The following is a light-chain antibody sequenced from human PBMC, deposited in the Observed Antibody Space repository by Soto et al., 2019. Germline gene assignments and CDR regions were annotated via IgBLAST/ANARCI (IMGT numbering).Light chain of an antibody. V-gene: IGKV4-1*01. CDR3: QQYYNALQT. J-gene: IGKJ2*01. CDR1: RTVLYSSNNKNY. Sequence: IVMTQSPDSLAVSLGERATINCKSSRTVLYSSNNKNYLAWYQQKPGQPPRLLIYWASTRESGVPDRFTGSGSGTDFTLTISSLQAEDVAVYYCQQYYNALQTFGQGTKLEIK. CDR2: WAS.